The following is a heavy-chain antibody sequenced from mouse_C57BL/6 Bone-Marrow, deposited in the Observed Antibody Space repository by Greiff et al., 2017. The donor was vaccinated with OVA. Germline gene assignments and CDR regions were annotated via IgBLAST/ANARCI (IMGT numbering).Heavy chain of an antibody. V-gene: IGHV1-50*01. CDR3: ARSQPGKDY. CDR2: IDPSDSYT. D-gene: IGHD4-1*01. CDR1: GYTFTSYW. J-gene: IGHJ2*01. Sequence: QVQLKQSGAELVKPGASVKLSCKASGYTFTSYWMQWVKQRPGQGLEWIGEIDPSDSYTNYNQKFKGKATLTVDTSSSTAYMQLSSLTSEDSAVYYCARSQPGKDYWGQGTTLTVSS.